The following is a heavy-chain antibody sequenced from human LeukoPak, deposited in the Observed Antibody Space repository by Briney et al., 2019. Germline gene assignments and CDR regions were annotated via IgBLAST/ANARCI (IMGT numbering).Heavy chain of an antibody. J-gene: IGHJ4*02. CDR1: GGSISSYY. D-gene: IGHD3-10*01. CDR2: IYTSGST. CDR3: ARDRGRGYYGSGSHLFDY. V-gene: IGHV4-4*07. Sequence: SETLSLTCTVSGGSISSYYWSWIRQPAGKGLEWIGRIYTSGSTNYNPSLKSRVTMSVDTSKNQFSPKLSSVTAADTAVYYCARDRGRGYYGSGSHLFDYWGQGTLVTVSS.